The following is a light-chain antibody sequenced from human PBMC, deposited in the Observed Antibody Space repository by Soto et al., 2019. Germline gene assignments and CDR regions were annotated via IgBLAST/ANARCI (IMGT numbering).Light chain of an antibody. CDR1: SSNIGAGYN. J-gene: IGLJ2*01. CDR2: VNS. Sequence: QSVLTQPPSVSGAPGQRVTISCTGSSSNIGAGYNVHWYQHLPGTAPKLLIYVNSNRPSGVPDRFSGSKSGTSASLAITGLQAEDEADYSCQSYDSSLSVVFGGGTKLTVL. V-gene: IGLV1-40*01. CDR3: QSYDSSLSVV.